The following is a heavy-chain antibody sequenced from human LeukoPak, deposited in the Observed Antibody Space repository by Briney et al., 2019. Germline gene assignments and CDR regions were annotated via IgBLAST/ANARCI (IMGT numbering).Heavy chain of an antibody. D-gene: IGHD2-21*02. CDR3: ARMPRGVAVVTPYYFDS. Sequence: PSETLSLTCTVFGDSLNSGSYYWSCIRQHSERGLEWIGYISYRVTTFYNPSLKSRVSISGDTSKTQFSLNINSVTAADTAVYYCARMPRGVAVVTPYYFDSWGQGTLVTVSS. J-gene: IGHJ4*02. V-gene: IGHV4-31*03. CDR1: GDSLNSGSYY. CDR2: ISYRVTT.